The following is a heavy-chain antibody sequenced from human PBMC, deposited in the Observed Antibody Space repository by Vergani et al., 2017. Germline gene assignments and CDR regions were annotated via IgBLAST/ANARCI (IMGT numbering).Heavy chain of an antibody. CDR2: ISSSGSTI. V-gene: IGHV3-48*03. D-gene: IGHD6-19*01. CDR1: GFTFSSYE. J-gene: IGHJ5*02. CDR3: ARERYSSGWYIWFDP. Sequence: EVQLVESGGGLVQPGGSFRLSCAASGFTFSSYEMNWVRKAQGKGLEWVSYISSSGSTIYYEDSVKGRVNIYIDNAKNSLYLQMNSLRAEDTAVYYCARERYSSGWYIWFDPWGQGTLVTVSS.